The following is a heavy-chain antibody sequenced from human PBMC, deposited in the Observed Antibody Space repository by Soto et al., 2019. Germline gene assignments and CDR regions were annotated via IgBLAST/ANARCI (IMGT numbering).Heavy chain of an antibody. Sequence: SETLSLTCTVSGGSISSGGYYWSWIRQHPGKGLEWIGYIYYSGSTYYNPSLKSRVTISVDTSKNQFSLKLSAVTAADTAVYYCARVTDLSRRGRQYGSGSYSFYPGFLYGMDVWGQGTTVTVSS. D-gene: IGHD3-10*01. J-gene: IGHJ6*02. CDR2: IYYSGST. V-gene: IGHV4-31*03. CDR3: ARVTDLSRRGRQYGSGSYSFYPGFLYGMDV. CDR1: GGSISSGGYY.